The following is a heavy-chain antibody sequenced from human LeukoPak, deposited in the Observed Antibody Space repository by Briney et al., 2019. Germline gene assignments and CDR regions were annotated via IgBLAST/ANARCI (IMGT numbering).Heavy chain of an antibody. J-gene: IGHJ4*02. D-gene: IGHD1-26*01. Sequence: ASVRVSCKASGYTFTGYDINWVRQATGQGLEWMGWMNPYTGDTGCAQKFQGRVTMTRNASVDTAYMELSGLRSEDTAVYYCTRGSLSGSSRDCWGQGTLVTVSS. V-gene: IGHV1-8*01. CDR3: TRGSLSGSSRDC. CDR2: MNPYTGDT. CDR1: GYTFTGYD.